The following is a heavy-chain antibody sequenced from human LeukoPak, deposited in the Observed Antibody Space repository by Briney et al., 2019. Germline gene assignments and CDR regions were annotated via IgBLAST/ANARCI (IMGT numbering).Heavy chain of an antibody. CDR2: IIPIFGTA. D-gene: IGHD4-17*01. Sequence: SVKVSCKASGGTFSSYAISWVRQAPGQGLEWMGGIIPIFGTANYAQKFQGRVTITTDESTSTAYMELSSLRSKDTAVYYCARVHRSALTTVITPWYYYMDVWGKGTTVTVSS. CDR1: GGTFSSYA. J-gene: IGHJ6*03. CDR3: ARVHRSALTTVITPWYYYMDV. V-gene: IGHV1-69*05.